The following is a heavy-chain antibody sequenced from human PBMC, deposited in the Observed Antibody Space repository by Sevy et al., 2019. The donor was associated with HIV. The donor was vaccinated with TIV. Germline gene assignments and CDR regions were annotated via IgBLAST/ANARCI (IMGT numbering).Heavy chain of an antibody. CDR3: AGRLAAAGLIDY. Sequence: SETLSLTCAVSVGSISSSNWWSWVRQPPGKGLEWIGEIYHSGSTNYNPSLKSRVTISVDKSKNQFSLKLSSVTAADTAVYYCAGRLAAAGLIDYWGQGTLVTVSS. D-gene: IGHD6-13*01. CDR2: IYHSGST. J-gene: IGHJ4*02. V-gene: IGHV4-4*02. CDR1: VGSISSSNW.